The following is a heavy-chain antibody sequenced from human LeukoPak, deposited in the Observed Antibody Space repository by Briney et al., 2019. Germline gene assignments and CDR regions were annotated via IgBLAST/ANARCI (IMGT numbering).Heavy chain of an antibody. CDR3: ALLAVASDFDY. CDR1: GFTFSSYE. D-gene: IGHD6-19*01. J-gene: IGHJ4*02. CDR2: ISSSDSTI. Sequence: GGSLRLSCAASGFTFSSYEMNWVRQAPGKGLEWVSYISSSDSTIYYADSVKGRFSISRDNARNSLHLQMNSLRVEDTAVYYCALLAVASDFDYWGQGALVTVSS. V-gene: IGHV3-48*03.